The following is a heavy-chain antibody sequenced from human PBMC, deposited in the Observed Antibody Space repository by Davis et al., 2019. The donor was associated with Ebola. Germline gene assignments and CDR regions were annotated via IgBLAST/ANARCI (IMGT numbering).Heavy chain of an antibody. CDR1: GFTFDDYA. Sequence: PGGSLRLSCAASGFTFDDYAMHWVRQAPGKGLEWVAVISYDGSNKYYADSVKGRFTISRDNSKNTLYLQMNSLKTEDTAVYYCTARTSVTTNWGQGTLVTVSS. J-gene: IGHJ4*02. CDR2: ISYDGSNK. CDR3: TARTSVTTN. V-gene: IGHV3-30-3*01. D-gene: IGHD4-17*01.